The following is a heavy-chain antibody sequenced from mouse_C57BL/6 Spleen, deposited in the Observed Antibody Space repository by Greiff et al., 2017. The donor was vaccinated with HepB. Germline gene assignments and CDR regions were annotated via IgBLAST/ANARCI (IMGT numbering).Heavy chain of an antibody. D-gene: IGHD1-1*01. CDR2: IHPNSGST. V-gene: IGHV1-64*01. CDR3: ARYPRDGWYAMDY. CDR1: GYTFTSYW. Sequence: QVQLQQSGAELVKPGASVKLSCKASGYTFTSYWMHWVKQRPGQGLEWIGMIHPNSGSTNYNEKFKSKATLTVDKSSSTAYMQLSSLTSEDSAVYYCARYPRDGWYAMDYWGQGTSVTVSS. J-gene: IGHJ4*01.